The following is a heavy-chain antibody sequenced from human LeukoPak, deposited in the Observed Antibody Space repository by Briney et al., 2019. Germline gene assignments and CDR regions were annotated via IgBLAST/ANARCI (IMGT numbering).Heavy chain of an antibody. Sequence: PSETLSLTCTVSGGSISTYYWNWIRQPAGKGLEWIGRIYTSRNTNYNPSLKSRVTMSLDTSKNQFSLKLSSVTAADTAVYYCARASVATSRGFDYWGQGTLVTVSS. CDR3: ARASVATSRGFDY. CDR1: GGSISTYY. CDR2: IYTSRNT. D-gene: IGHD4-23*01. V-gene: IGHV4-4*07. J-gene: IGHJ4*02.